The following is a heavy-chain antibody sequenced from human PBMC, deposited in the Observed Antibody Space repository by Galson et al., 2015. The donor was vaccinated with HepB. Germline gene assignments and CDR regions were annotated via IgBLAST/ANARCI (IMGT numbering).Heavy chain of an antibody. CDR3: VSDRGDFDY. CDR1: GFIYSIHA. J-gene: IGHJ4*02. D-gene: IGHD3-10*01. CDR2: ISGRADTT. V-gene: IGHV3-23*01. Sequence: SLRIACAACGFIYSIHAMFWVRQTQGKGLECVATISGRADTTYYAESVKGRFSISRDNSKDTLYLQMNGLRAEDTAIDYRVSDRGDFDYWGQGTLLTVSS.